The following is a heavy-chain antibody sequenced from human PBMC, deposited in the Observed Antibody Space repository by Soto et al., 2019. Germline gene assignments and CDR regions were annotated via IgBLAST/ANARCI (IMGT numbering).Heavy chain of an antibody. J-gene: IGHJ4*02. CDR3: VRDAHRGGDYDY. CDR1: GFTFSNYW. D-gene: IGHD3-16*01. V-gene: IGHV3-7*01. CDR2: IKPEGGEE. Sequence: GGSLRLSCSASGFTFSNYWMNWVRQAPGKGLEWVANIKPEGGEEYYVDSVKGRFTISRDNAKNSLYLQMNNLRDDDTALYYCVRDAHRGGDYDYWXQGALVTVSS.